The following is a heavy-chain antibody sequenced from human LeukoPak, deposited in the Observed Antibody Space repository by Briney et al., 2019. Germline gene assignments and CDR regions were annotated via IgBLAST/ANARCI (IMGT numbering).Heavy chain of an antibody. D-gene: IGHD3-22*01. V-gene: IGHV3-53*01. CDR1: GFIVSNNY. CDR3: ARGCYYERSGYCPFDY. CDR2: IYSGGGT. Sequence: VGSLRLSCAASGFIVSNNYMNWVPQAPGKGLEWVTIIYSGGGTYYADSVKGRFTISRDNSKNTLYLQMNSLRADDTAVYYCARGCYYERSGYCPFDYWGPGTLVTVSS. J-gene: IGHJ4*02.